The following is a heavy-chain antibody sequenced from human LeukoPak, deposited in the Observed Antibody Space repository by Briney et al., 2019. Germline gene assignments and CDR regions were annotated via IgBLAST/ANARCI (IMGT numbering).Heavy chain of an antibody. CDR2: INPSGGST. CDR1: GYTFTSYY. D-gene: IGHD4-17*01. V-gene: IGHV1-46*01. CDR3: ARPATVTRALDY. J-gene: IGHJ4*02. Sequence: ASVKVSCKASGYTFTSYYMHWVRQAPGQGLEWMGIINPSGGSTSYAQKFQGRVTMTRDTSTSTVYMELSSLRSEDTAVHYCARPATVTRALDYWGQGTLVTVSS.